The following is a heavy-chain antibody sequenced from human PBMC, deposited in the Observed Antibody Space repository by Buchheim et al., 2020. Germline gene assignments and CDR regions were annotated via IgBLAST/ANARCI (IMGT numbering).Heavy chain of an antibody. CDR3: SKALDL. J-gene: IGHJ5*02. CDR2: IKYDGSEK. CDR1: GLTFGSSW. Sequence: EVQLVESGGGLVQSGGSLTLSCAASGLTFGSSWMDWVRQAPGKGLEWVANIKYDGSEKYYVDSVKGRFTVSRDNAKNSVYLQMDSLRVDDTAVYYCSKALDLWGQGTL. V-gene: IGHV3-7*01.